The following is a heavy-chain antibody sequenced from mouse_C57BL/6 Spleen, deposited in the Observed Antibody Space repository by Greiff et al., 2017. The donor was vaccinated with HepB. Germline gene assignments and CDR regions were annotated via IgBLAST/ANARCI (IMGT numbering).Heavy chain of an antibody. CDR2: IDPETGGT. D-gene: IGHD2-4*01. CDR1: GYTFTDYE. CDR3: TRNYGYYFDY. J-gene: IGHJ2*01. Sequence: VQLKQSGAELVRPGASVTLSCKASGYTFTDYEMHWVKQTPVHGLEWIGAIDPETGGTAYNQKFKGKAILTADKSSSTAYMELRSLTSEDSAVYYCTRNYGYYFDYWGQGTTLTVSS. V-gene: IGHV1-15*01.